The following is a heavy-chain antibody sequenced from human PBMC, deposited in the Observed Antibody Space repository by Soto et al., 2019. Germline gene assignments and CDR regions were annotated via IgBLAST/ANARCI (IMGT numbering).Heavy chain of an antibody. D-gene: IGHD6-13*01. J-gene: IGHJ6*02. CDR2: INPNSGGT. V-gene: IGHV1-2*04. Sequence: GASVKVSCKASGYTFTGYYMHWVRQAPGQGLEWMGWINPNSGGTNYAQKFQGWVTMTRDTSISTAYMELSRLRSDDTAVYYCARDHSSSWYGTDYYYGMDVWGQGTTATVSS. CDR1: GYTFTGYY. CDR3: ARDHSSSWYGTDYYYGMDV.